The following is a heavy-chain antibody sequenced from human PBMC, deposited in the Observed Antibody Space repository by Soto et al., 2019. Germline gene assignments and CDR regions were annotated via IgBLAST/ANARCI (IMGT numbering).Heavy chain of an antibody. CDR3: ATGGGWYRDYYYGMDV. D-gene: IGHD6-19*01. CDR1: GYTLTELS. Sequence: ASVKVSRKVSGYTLTELSMHWVRQAPGKGLEWMGGFDPEDGETIYAQKFQGRVTMTEDTSTDTAYMELSSLRSEDTAVYYCATGGGWYRDYYYGMDVWGQGNTVTVSS. CDR2: FDPEDGET. V-gene: IGHV1-24*01. J-gene: IGHJ6*02.